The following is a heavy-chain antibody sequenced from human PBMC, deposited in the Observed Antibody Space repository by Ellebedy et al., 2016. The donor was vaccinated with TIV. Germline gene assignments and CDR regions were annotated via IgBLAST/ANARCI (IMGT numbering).Heavy chain of an antibody. D-gene: IGHD3-10*01. CDR1: GFSVSSNY. J-gene: IGHJ3*02. CDR2: IYSGGST. V-gene: IGHV3-66*01. CDR3: ARELHGDDAFDI. Sequence: PGGSLRLSCAASGFSVSSNYVTWVRQAPGKGLEWVSVIYSGGSTYYADSVKGRFTISRDNSKNTLYLQMNSLRAEDTAVYYCARELHGDDAFDIWGQGTMVTVSS.